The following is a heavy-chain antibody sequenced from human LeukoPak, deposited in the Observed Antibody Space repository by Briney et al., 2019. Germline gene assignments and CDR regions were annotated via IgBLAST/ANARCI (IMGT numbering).Heavy chain of an antibody. CDR3: ARDADSGSYGLFDY. Sequence: SETLSLTCTVSGGSISSGTYYWSWIRQPAGKGLEWIGRIYTSGSTNYNPSLKSRVTISVDTSKNQFSLKLSSVTAADTAVYYCARDADSGSYGLFDYWGQGTLVTVSS. CDR1: GGSISSGTYY. V-gene: IGHV4-61*02. J-gene: IGHJ4*02. D-gene: IGHD1-26*01. CDR2: IYTSGST.